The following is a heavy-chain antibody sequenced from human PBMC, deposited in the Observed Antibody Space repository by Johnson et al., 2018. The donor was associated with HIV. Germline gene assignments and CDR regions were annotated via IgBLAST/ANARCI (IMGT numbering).Heavy chain of an antibody. D-gene: IGHD4-17*01. CDR1: GFTFDDYA. J-gene: IGHJ3*02. Sequence: EVQLVESGGGVVRPGGSLRVSCAASGFTFDDYAMHWVRQAPGKGLEWVSGISWNSGSIGYADSVKGRFTISRDNAKNSLYLQMNSLRAEDTALYYCAKGYTVTHPKDAVDIWGQGTMVTVSS. V-gene: IGHV3-9*01. CDR2: ISWNSGSI. CDR3: AKGYTVTHPKDAVDI.